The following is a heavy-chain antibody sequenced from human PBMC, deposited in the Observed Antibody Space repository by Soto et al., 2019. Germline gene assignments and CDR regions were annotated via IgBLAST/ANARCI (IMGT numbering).Heavy chain of an antibody. Sequence: SGPTLVNPTQTLTLTCTFSGFSLSTSGVGVGWIRQPPGKALGCLAVIFWDDDKRYSPSLQSRLTITKDTSRNQVVLTMANMDPVDTATYYCAHILSSSSCFDYWGQGTLVTVSS. D-gene: IGHD6-13*01. CDR3: AHILSSSSCFDY. CDR1: GFSLSTSGVG. J-gene: IGHJ4*02. V-gene: IGHV2-5*02. CDR2: IFWDDDK.